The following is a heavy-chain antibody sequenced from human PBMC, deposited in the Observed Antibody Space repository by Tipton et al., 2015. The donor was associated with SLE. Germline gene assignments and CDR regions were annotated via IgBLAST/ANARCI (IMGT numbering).Heavy chain of an antibody. J-gene: IGHJ4*02. D-gene: IGHD3-16*01. CDR2: IYPTGRT. CDR1: GGSLSGYW. CDR3: ARMEGMITYGGIAGL. Sequence: LRLSCTVYGGSLSGYWWSWIRQSPGKGLEWIGEIYPTGRTEYNPSLMSRVTISIDTSKSHFSLKLTSVTAADTAVYYCARMEGMITYGGIAGLWGQGTVVTVSS. V-gene: IGHV4-34*01.